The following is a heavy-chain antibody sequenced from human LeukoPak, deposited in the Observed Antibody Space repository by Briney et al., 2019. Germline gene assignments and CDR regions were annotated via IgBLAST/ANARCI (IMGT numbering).Heavy chain of an antibody. CDR2: INPNSGGT. V-gene: IGHV1-2*02. CDR1: GYTFTGYY. Sequence: ASVRVSCKASGYTFTGYYMHWVRQAPGQGLEWMGWINPNSGGTNYAQKFQGRVTMTRDTSISTAYMELSRLRSDDTAVYYCARVGPGGTMIVVSFDYWGQGTLVTVSS. D-gene: IGHD3-22*01. J-gene: IGHJ4*02. CDR3: ARVGPGGTMIVVSFDY.